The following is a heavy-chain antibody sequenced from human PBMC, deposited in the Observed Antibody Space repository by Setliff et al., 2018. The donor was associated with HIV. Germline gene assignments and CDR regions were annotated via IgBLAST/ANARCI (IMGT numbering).Heavy chain of an antibody. Sequence: ETLSLSCAASGFIFSSYALNWVRQAPGKGLEWISYISSRSQTIYYADSVKGRFTISRHNAKNSLYLQMNSLRAEDTAVYYCAREWAARYTDNWYEGGQDHYYYYMDVWGRGTTVTVSS. CDR3: AREWAARYTDNWYEGGQDHYYYYMDV. J-gene: IGHJ6*03. V-gene: IGHV3-48*01. CDR2: ISSRSQTI. D-gene: IGHD1-1*01. CDR1: GFIFSSYA.